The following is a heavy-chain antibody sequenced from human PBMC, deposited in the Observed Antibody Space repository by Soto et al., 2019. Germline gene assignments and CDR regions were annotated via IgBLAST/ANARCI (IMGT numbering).Heavy chain of an antibody. V-gene: IGHV1-46*01. D-gene: IGHD2-15*01. CDR3: ARDAVPIAGRRHYFDY. CDR2: INPGRGLT. CDR1: GYSFSNFY. J-gene: IGHJ4*02. Sequence: QVQLVQSGAEVKTPGASVRVSCKASGYSFSNFYIHWVRQAPGQGLEWIGVINPGRGLTTYAQSFQDRVTLTSDTSTSTVYMDLNSLSSADSAIYYCARDAVPIAGRRHYFDYWGQGSQVTVSS.